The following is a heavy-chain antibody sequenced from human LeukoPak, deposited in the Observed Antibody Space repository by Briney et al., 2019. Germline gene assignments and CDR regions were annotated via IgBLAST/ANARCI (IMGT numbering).Heavy chain of an antibody. D-gene: IGHD6-19*01. CDR2: IKEDGSEK. Sequence: GGSLRLSCAASGFTFSNYWMSWIRQAPGKGLEWVANIKEDGSEKYHVEFVRGRFTISRDNANNSLHLQMTTLRAGDTAVYYCAKFIHRSGWYEYFQHWGQGTLVTVSS. J-gene: IGHJ1*01. CDR3: AKFIHRSGWYEYFQH. CDR1: GFTFSNYW. V-gene: IGHV3-7*01.